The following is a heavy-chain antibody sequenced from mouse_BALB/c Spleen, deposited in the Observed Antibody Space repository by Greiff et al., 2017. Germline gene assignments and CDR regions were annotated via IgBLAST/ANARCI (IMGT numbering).Heavy chain of an antibody. V-gene: IGHV1-80*01. CDR2: IYPGDGDT. CDR1: GYAFSSYW. D-gene: IGHD1-2*01. CDR3: ARSILRLYYAMDY. J-gene: IGHJ4*01. Sequence: QVQLKESGAELVRPGSSVKISCKASGYAFSSYWMNWVKQRPGQGLEWIGQIYPGDGDTNYNGKFKGKATLTADKSSSTAYMQLSSLTSEDSAVYFCARSILRLYYAMDYWGQGTSVTVSS.